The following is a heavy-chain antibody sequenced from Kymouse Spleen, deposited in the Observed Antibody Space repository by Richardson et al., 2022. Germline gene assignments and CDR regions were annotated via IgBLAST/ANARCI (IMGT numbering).Heavy chain of an antibody. CDR3: ARGQRAARARLGP. D-gene: IGHD6-6*01. J-gene: IGHJ5*02. Sequence: QVQLQQWGAGLLKPSETLSLTCAVYGGSFSGYYWSWIRQPPGKGLEWIGEINHSGSTNYNPSLKSRVTISVDTSKNQFSLKLSSVTAADTAVYYCARGQRAARARLGPGAREPWSPSPQ. V-gene: IGHV4-34*01. CDR1: GGSFSGYY. CDR2: INHSGST.